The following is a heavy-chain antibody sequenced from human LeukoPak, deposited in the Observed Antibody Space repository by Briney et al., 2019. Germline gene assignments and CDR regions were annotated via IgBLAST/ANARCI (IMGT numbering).Heavy chain of an antibody. CDR1: GFTLSSFT. D-gene: IGHD1-26*01. CDR2: ISSSSSHT. CDR3: AGGRWELLRMDH. V-gene: IGHV3-21*06. J-gene: IGHJ4*02. Sequence: GGSLRLSCVMSGFTLSSFTMHWVRQAPGKGLEWVASISSSSSHTYYADSLKGRFIISRDNAKDSLSLQMDSLSADDTAVYYCAGGRWELLRMDHWGQGALVTVSS.